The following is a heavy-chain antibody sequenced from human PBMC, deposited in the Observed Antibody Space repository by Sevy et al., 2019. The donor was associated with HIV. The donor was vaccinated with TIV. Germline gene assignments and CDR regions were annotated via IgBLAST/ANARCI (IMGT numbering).Heavy chain of an antibody. CDR2: IKSDGSDK. CDR1: GFTFSAYW. V-gene: IGHV3-7*01. CDR3: AQETVGRFDS. J-gene: IGHJ4*02. Sequence: GGSLRLSCAASGFTFSAYWMNWVRQAPGKGLEWVANIKSDGSDKHYVDSVVGRFTTSRDNAKNSLYLQMISLRVEDTAVYYCAQETVGRFDSWGQGTLVTVSS. D-gene: IGHD3-16*01.